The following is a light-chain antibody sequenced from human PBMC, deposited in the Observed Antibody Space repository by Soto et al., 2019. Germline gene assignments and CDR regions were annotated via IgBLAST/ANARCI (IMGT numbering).Light chain of an antibody. Sequence: EIVLTQSPGTLSLSPGERATLSCRASQSVSSSYLAWYQQKPGQAPRLLIYGASSRATGIPDRLSGSGSGTDVTLTISRLEPEDFAVYYCQQYGSSRTVGQGTKVEIK. CDR3: QQYGSSRT. CDR1: QSVSSSY. CDR2: GAS. V-gene: IGKV3-20*01. J-gene: IGKJ1*01.